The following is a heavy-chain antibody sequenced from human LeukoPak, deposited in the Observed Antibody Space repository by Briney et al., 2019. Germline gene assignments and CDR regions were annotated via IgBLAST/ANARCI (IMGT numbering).Heavy chain of an antibody. CDR1: GGPISSSSYY. Sequence: SETLSLTCTVSGGPISSSSYYWGWIRQPPGKGLEWIGSIYYSGSTYYNPSLKSRVTISVDTSKHQFSLKLSSVTAADTAVYYCARHPPTILDAFDIWGQGTMVTVSS. D-gene: IGHD5-24*01. J-gene: IGHJ3*02. CDR3: ARHPPTILDAFDI. V-gene: IGHV4-39*01. CDR2: IYYSGST.